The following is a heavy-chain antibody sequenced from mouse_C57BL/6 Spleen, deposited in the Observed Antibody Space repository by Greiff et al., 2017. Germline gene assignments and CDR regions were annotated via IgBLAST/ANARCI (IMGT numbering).Heavy chain of an antibody. V-gene: IGHV1-53*01. CDR2: INPTNGGT. CDR3: ARGDYGRSYWYFDV. J-gene: IGHJ1*03. D-gene: IGHD1-1*01. CDR1: GYTFTSYW. Sequence: VQLQQPGTELVKPGASVKLSCKASGYTFTSYWMHWVKQRPGQGLEWIGNINPTNGGTNYNEKFKSKATLTVDKSSSTAYMQLSSLTSEDSAVDYCARGDYGRSYWYFDVWGTGTTVTVSS.